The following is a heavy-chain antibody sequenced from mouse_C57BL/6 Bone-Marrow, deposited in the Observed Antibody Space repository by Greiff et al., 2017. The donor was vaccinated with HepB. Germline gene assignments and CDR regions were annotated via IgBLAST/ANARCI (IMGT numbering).Heavy chain of an antibody. J-gene: IGHJ3*01. CDR1: GFTFSSYA. CDR2: ISDGGSYT. CDR3: ARDQGDDYDGAWFAY. Sequence: EVQLQESGGGLVKPGGSLKLSCAASGFTFSSYAMSWVRQTPEKRLEWVATISDGGSYTYYPDNVKGRFTISRDNAKNNLYLQMSHLKSEDTAMYYCARDQGDDYDGAWFAYWGQGTLVTVSA. D-gene: IGHD2-4*01. V-gene: IGHV5-4*01.